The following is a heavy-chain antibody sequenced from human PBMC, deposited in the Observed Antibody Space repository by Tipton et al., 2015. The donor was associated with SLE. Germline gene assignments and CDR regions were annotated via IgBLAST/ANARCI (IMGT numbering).Heavy chain of an antibody. J-gene: IGHJ6*02. CDR3: AKDPPDYGMDV. CDR1: GFTFDDYT. CDR2: ISWDGGST. Sequence: SLRLSCAASGFTFDDYTMHWVRQAPGKGLEWVSLISWDGGSTYYADSVKGRFTISRDNSKNSLYLQMNSLTSEDTAIYYCAKDPPDYGMDVWGQGTTVTVSS. V-gene: IGHV3-43*01.